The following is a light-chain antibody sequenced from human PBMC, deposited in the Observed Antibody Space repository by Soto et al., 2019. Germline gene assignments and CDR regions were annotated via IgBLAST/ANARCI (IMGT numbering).Light chain of an antibody. V-gene: IGKV1-39*01. CDR3: QQSYNSPQT. J-gene: IGKJ1*01. CDR2: AAS. Sequence: TQSPSSLSASVGDEVTITCRASQTIMTYLNWYQLKPGKPPRLLIYAASSLQSGVPSRFSGSGSGTDFTLTISSLQPEDFATYSCQQSYNSPQTFGRGTKVEIK. CDR1: QTIMTY.